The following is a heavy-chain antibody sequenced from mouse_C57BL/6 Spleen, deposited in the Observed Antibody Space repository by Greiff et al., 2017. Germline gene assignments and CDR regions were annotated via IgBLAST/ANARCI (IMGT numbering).Heavy chain of an antibody. CDR2: INLNNGGT. Sequence: LQQSGPELVKPGASVKMSCKASGYTFTDYNMHWVKQSHGKSLERIGYINLNNGGTSYNQKCKGEATLSVNKSSSTAYMELRSLTSEDSAVYYCAAINYWGQGTSVTVAS. CDR3: AAINY. CDR1: GYTFTDYN. V-gene: IGHV1-22*01. J-gene: IGHJ4*01.